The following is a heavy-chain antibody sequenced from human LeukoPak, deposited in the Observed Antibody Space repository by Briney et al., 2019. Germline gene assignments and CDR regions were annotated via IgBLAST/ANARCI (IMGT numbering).Heavy chain of an antibody. J-gene: IGHJ6*02. V-gene: IGHV3-9*01. CDR2: ISWNSGSI. CDR3: AKFGYYGSGSYSPDYGMDV. D-gene: IGHD3-10*01. CDR1: GFTFDDYA. Sequence: GRSLRLSCAASGFTFDDYAMHWVRQAPGKGLEWVSGISWNSGSIGYADSVKGRFTISRDNAKNSLYLQMNSLRAEDTALYYCAKFGYYGSGSYSPDYGMDVWGQGTTVAVSS.